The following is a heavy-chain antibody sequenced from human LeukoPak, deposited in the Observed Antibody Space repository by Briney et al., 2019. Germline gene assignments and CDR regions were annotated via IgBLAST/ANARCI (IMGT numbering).Heavy chain of an antibody. D-gene: IGHD2-2*01. CDR1: GFTFSSHS. CDR3: ASGARVSCYCFDY. CDR2: ISSSSSYI. J-gene: IGHJ4*02. Sequence: GGSLRLSCAASGFTFSSHSMNWVRQAPGKGLEWVSSISSSSSYIYYADSVKGRFTISRDNAKNSLYLQMNSLRAEDTAVYYCASGARVSCYCFDYWGQGTLVTVSS. V-gene: IGHV3-21*01.